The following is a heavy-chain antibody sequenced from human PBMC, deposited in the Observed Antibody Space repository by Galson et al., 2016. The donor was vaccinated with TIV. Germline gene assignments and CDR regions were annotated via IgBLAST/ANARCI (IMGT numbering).Heavy chain of an antibody. Sequence: SLRLSCAASGFTFDFYAMSCVRQARGQGLEWVSGIRGSGGITYFADSAKGRFTITRANSRNTLFLQMHSLRVEDTAVYYCAKRKNYGGDAFEDWGQGTLVTVSS. D-gene: IGHD2-21*01. CDR2: IRGSGGIT. J-gene: IGHJ3*01. V-gene: IGHV3-23*01. CDR1: GFTFDFYA. CDR3: AKRKNYGGDAFED.